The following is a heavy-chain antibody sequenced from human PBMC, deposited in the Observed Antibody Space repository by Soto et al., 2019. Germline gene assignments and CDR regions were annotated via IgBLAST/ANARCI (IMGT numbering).Heavy chain of an antibody. Sequence: GSLRLSCAASGFTFSSYSMNWVRQAPGKGLEWVSSISSSSGYIYYADSVKGRFTISRDNAKNSLYLQMNSLRAEDTAVYYCARVSGPHPWGQGTLVTVSS. V-gene: IGHV3-21*01. CDR2: ISSSSGYI. CDR1: GFTFSSYS. CDR3: ARVSGPHP. J-gene: IGHJ5*02.